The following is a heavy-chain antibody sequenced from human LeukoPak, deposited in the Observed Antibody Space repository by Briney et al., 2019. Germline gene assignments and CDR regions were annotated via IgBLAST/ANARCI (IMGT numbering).Heavy chain of an antibody. CDR1: GFTLSTYS. J-gene: IGHJ4*02. Sequence: GGSLRLSCVASGFTLSTYSMNWVRQAPGRGLEWVSSISSSSTYIYYADSVKGRFTISRDNARNSQFLQMNSLRAEDTAVYYCASGGGWVFFNWGQGTLVTVSS. D-gene: IGHD6-19*01. CDR2: ISSSSTYI. V-gene: IGHV3-21*01. CDR3: ASGGGWVFFN.